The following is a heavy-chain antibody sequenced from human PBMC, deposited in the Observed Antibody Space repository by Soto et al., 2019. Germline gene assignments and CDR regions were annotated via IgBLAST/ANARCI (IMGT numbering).Heavy chain of an antibody. Sequence: QVQLQESGPGQVKPSETLSLTCIVSGGSVSNDAYYWSWIRQPPGKGLEWIGYIYHSGSTYYNPSLKSRLTISVDTSANQFSLKVSSVTAADTAVYYCARLGIGWEFPFDYWGQGTLVNVSS. CDR3: ARLGIGWEFPFDY. V-gene: IGHV4-61*08. CDR1: GGSVSNDAYY. CDR2: IYHSGST. D-gene: IGHD1-26*01. J-gene: IGHJ4*02.